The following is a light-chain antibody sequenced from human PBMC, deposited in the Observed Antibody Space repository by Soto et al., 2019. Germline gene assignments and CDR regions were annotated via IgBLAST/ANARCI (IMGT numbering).Light chain of an antibody. CDR2: GAS. V-gene: IGKV3-15*01. CDR1: QSISSE. Sequence: EIVMTQSPATLSVSPGESATLSCRASQSISSELAWYQQKPGQPPRLLIYGASTRATGVPARFTGSGSCSDFTHTNRGLQSEDFAVYYCQQGHNWPLTFGQWTRLEI. CDR3: QQGHNWPLT. J-gene: IGKJ2*01.